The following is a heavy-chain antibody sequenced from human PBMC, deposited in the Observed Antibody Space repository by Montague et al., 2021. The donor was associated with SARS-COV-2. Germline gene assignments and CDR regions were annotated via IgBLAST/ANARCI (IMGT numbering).Heavy chain of an antibody. D-gene: IGHD3-22*01. V-gene: IGHV2-5*02. J-gene: IGHJ4*02. CDR3: AHRKYYYDSSGYHPFDY. Sequence: PALVKPTQTLTLTCTFSGFSLSTSGVGVGWIRQPPGEALEWLALIYWDDDKRYSPSLKSRLTITKDTSKNQVVLTMTNMDPVDTATYYCAHRKYYYDSSGYHPFDYWGQGTLVTVSS. CDR2: IYWDDDK. CDR1: GFSLSTSGVG.